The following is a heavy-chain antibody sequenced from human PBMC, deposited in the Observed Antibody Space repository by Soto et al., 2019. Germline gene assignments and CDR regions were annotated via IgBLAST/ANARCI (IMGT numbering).Heavy chain of an antibody. CDR2: INVYNGNT. Sequence: QVQLVQSGAEVKKPGASVKVSCKASGYTFTSYGISWVRQAPGQGLEWMGWINVYNGNTNYAQQLQGRVTMTTALATSTAYLDLRSLRSDGPAVYFCARDTSRGEYDYWGQGTLVTVSS. J-gene: IGHJ4*02. V-gene: IGHV1-18*01. D-gene: IGHD3-10*01. CDR1: GYTFTSYG. CDR3: ARDTSRGEYDY.